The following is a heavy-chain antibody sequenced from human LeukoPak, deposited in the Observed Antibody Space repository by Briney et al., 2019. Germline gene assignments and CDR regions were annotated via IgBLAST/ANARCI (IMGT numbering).Heavy chain of an antibody. CDR1: GFTFSSYA. J-gene: IGHJ4*02. V-gene: IGHV3-30-3*01. CDR3: AEDGEDTAMANGFDY. CDR2: ISFHGSNK. Sequence: GRSLRLSCAASGFTFSSYAMHWVRQAPGKGLECVAVISFHGSNKYYADSVRGRFTISRDNSQNTLYLQMNSLRAEDTAVYYCAEDGEDTAMANGFDYWGQGTLVTVSS. D-gene: IGHD5-18*01.